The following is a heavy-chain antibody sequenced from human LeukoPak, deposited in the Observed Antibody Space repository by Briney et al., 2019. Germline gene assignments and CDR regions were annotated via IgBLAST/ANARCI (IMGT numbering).Heavy chain of an antibody. V-gene: IGHV4-59*01. CDR2: IYYSGST. CDR1: GGSISSYY. CDR3: ARVLGRQRYNDNALYYFDY. J-gene: IGHJ4*02. Sequence: SETLSLTCTVSGGSISSYYWSWLRQPPGKGLEWIGYIYYSGSTNYNPSLKSRVTISEDTSKNQFSLKLSSVTAADTAVYYCARVLGRQRYNDNALYYFDYWGQGTLVTVSS. D-gene: IGHD3-22*01.